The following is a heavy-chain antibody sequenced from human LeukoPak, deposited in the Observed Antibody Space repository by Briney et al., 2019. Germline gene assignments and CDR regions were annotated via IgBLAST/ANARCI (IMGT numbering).Heavy chain of an antibody. CDR2: IIPIFGTA. J-gene: IGHJ1*01. V-gene: IGHV1-69*13. D-gene: IGHD3-10*01. CDR1: GGTFSSYA. CDR3: ANGEWFGDPVAAEYFQH. Sequence: ASVKVSCKASGGTFSSYAISWVRQAPGQGLEWMGGIIPIFGTANYAQKFQGRVTITADESTSTANMELSSLRSEDTAVYYCANGEWFGDPVAAEYFQHWGQGTLVTVSS.